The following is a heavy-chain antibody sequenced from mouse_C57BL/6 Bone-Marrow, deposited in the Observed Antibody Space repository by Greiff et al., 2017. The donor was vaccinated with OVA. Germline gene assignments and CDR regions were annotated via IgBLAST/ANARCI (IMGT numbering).Heavy chain of an antibody. Sequence: EVQLQQPGAELVRPGTSVKLSCKASGYTFTNYWMHWVKQRPGQGLEWIGYIYIGNGYTEYNEKFKGKATLTSDTSSSTAYMQLSSLTSEDSAIYFCANSLYYGSRSWFAYWGQGTLVTVSA. D-gene: IGHD1-1*01. CDR1: GYTFTNYW. CDR2: IYIGNGYT. CDR3: ANSLYYGSRSWFAY. V-gene: IGHV1-58*01. J-gene: IGHJ3*01.